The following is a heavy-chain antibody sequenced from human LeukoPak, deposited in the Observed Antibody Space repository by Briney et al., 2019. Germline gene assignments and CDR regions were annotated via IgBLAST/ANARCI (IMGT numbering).Heavy chain of an antibody. Sequence: GGSLRLSCAASGFTFSSYSMNWVRQAPGKGLEWVSYISSSSSTIYYADSVKGRFTISRDNAKNSLYLQMDSLRAEDTAVYCCARARYAFDIWGQGTMVTVSS. CDR3: ARARYAFDI. CDR1: GFTFSSYS. J-gene: IGHJ3*02. V-gene: IGHV3-48*04. CDR2: ISSSSSTI.